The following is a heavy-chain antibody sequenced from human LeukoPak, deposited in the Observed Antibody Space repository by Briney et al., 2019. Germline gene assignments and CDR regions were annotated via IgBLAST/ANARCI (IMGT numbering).Heavy chain of an antibody. J-gene: IGHJ5*02. V-gene: IGHV3-30-3*01. CDR1: GLIFSTYA. D-gene: IGHD4-17*01. Sequence: GGSLRLSCAASGLIFSTYAMHWVRQAPGRGLEWVAVISFDGSDKYYADSVQGRFTISRDNSKNTLYLQMNSLRVEDTAVYYCIVFGDSNHWGQGTLVTVSS. CDR2: ISFDGSDK. CDR3: IVFGDSNH.